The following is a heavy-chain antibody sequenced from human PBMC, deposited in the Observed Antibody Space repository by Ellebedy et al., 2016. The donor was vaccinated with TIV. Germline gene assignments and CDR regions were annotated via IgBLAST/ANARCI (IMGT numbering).Heavy chain of an antibody. V-gene: IGHV4-59*12. CDR1: GGSISSYY. CDR3: ASLQLGVYYFDY. Sequence: MPSETLSLTCTVSGGSISSYYWSWIRQPPGKGLEWIGYIHYSGGTNYNPSLKSRATISLDTSRNQFALSLKSATAADTAVYYCASLQLGVYYFDYWGQGTLVTVSS. CDR2: IHYSGGT. J-gene: IGHJ4*02. D-gene: IGHD6-6*01.